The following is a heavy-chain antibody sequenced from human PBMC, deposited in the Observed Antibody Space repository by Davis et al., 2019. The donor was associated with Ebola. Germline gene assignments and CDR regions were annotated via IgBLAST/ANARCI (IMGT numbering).Heavy chain of an antibody. Sequence: SETLSLTCTVSGFSISSGYYWGWIRQPPGKGLEWIGIIYHSGTTYYNPSLKSRVAITVDTTTNQFSLKLTSVTAADTAVYYCARQGSAAYYDILTGYYNVGADFDYWGQGTLVTVSS. CDR3: ARQGSAAYYDILTGYYNVGADFDY. CDR2: IYHSGTT. V-gene: IGHV4-38-2*02. CDR1: GFSISSGYY. D-gene: IGHD3-9*01. J-gene: IGHJ4*02.